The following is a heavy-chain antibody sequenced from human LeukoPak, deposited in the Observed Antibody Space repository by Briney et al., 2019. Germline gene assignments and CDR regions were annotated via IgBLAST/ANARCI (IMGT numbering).Heavy chain of an antibody. CDR1: GASISSYY. V-gene: IGHV2-70*11. CDR2: IDWDDDK. CDR3: ARTMVRGVITIDY. D-gene: IGHD3-10*01. Sequence: TLSLTCTVSGASISSYYWSWIRQPPGKALEWLARIDWDDDKYYSTSLKTRLTISKDTSKNQVVLTMTNMDPVDTATYYCARTMVRGVITIDYWGQGTLVTVSS. J-gene: IGHJ4*02.